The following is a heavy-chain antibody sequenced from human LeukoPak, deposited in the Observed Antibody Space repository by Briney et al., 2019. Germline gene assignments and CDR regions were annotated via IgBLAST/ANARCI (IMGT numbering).Heavy chain of an antibody. Sequence: SETLSLTCAVSGGSVTSSSYYWGWIRQPPGKGLEYIGTVYASGTTYDNPSLKSRLTIFVDTSRNHFSLRLASVTASDTAVYYCATYRTGDRYAFTVWGQGTMVTVSS. V-gene: IGHV4-39*02. CDR1: GGSVTSSSYY. D-gene: IGHD1-1*01. CDR3: ATYRTGDRYAFTV. J-gene: IGHJ3*01. CDR2: VYASGTT.